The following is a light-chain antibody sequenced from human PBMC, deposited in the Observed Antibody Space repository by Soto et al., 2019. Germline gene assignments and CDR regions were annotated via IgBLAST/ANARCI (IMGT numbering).Light chain of an antibody. Sequence: QSALTQPPSVSGSPGQSVTISCAGTSSDVGSFNLVSWYQQPPGTAPRLMIYEVIYRPSGVPDRFAGSKSGNTASLTISGPQAEDEADYYCSSYTTSGTLVFGGGTKVTVL. J-gene: IGLJ3*02. CDR2: EVI. CDR3: SSYTTSGTLV. V-gene: IGLV2-18*02. CDR1: SSDVGSFNL.